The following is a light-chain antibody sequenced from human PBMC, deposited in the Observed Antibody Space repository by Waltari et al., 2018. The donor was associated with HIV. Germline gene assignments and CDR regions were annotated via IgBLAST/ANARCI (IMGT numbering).Light chain of an antibody. CDR1: KWGEKQ. J-gene: IGLJ2*01. CDR2: QDS. CDR3: QAWDSSTLVV. Sequence: SSELTQPPSVSVSPGQTASITCSGSKWGEKQAFWYQQKPGQSPMLVIYQDSKRPSGIPERFSGSNSGNTATLTISGTQAMDEADYYCQAWDSSTLVVFGGGTKLTVL. V-gene: IGLV3-1*01.